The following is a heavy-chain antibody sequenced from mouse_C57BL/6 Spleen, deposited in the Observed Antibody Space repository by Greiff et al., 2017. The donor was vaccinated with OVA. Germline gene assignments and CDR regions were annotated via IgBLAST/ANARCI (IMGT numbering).Heavy chain of an antibody. CDR2: IDPSDRYT. CDR1: GYTFTSYW. V-gene: IGHV1-69*01. J-gene: IGHJ2*01. Sequence: VQLQQPGAELVMPGASVKLSCKASGYTFTSYWMHWVKQRHGQGLEWIGEIDPSDRYTNYNQKFKYKSTFTVDKSSSTAYMQLSSLTSEDSAVYYCAFHYGSSLDYWGQGTTLTVSS. D-gene: IGHD1-1*01. CDR3: AFHYGSSLDY.